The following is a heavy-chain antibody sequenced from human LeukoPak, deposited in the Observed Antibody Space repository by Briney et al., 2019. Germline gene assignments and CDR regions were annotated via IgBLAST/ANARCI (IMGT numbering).Heavy chain of an antibody. CDR3: ARDQYYDSSGSINNPPDY. Sequence: GGSLRLSCAASGFTFDDYGMGWVRQAPGKGLEWVSGINWNGGSTGYADSVKGRFTISRDNAKNSLYLQMNSLRAEDTALYYCARDQYYDSSGSINNPPDYWGQGTLVTVSS. CDR1: GFTFDDYG. CDR2: INWNGGST. J-gene: IGHJ4*02. D-gene: IGHD3-22*01. V-gene: IGHV3-20*04.